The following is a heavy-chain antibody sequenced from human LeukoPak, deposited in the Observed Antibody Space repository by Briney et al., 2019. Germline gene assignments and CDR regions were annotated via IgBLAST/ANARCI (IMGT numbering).Heavy chain of an antibody. J-gene: IGHJ4*02. D-gene: IGHD5/OR15-5a*01. V-gene: IGHV4-61*02. CDR2: VYNSGNT. Sequence: TPSQTLPLTCTVSGGSISSASFYWSWIRQPAGKGLEWIGRVYNSGNTNYNPSLKSRVSISLDTSKRQFSLNLSSVTAADTAVYYCARSVNSLKVQFAPPDYSGQGILVTVSS. CDR1: GGSISSASFY. CDR3: ARSVNSLKVQFAPPDY.